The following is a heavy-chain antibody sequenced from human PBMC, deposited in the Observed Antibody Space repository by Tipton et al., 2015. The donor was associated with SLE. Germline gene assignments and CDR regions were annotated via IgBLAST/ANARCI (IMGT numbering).Heavy chain of an antibody. CDR1: GFSISSGYS. J-gene: IGHJ1*01. Sequence: TLSLTCTVSGFSISSGYSWGWIRQPPGKGLERIGSIYHSGNTYSKPSLESRVTISVDTSKNQFSLKLSSVTAADTAVYYCARATVTTGKFQHWGQGTLVTVSS. D-gene: IGHD4-17*01. CDR3: ARATVTTGKFQH. V-gene: IGHV4-38-2*02. CDR2: IYHSGNT.